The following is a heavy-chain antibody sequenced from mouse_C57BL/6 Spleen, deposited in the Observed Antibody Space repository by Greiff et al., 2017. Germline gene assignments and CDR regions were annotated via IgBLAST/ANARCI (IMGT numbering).Heavy chain of an antibody. CDR3: ASSYFDV. CDR2: IYPGDGDT. CDR1: GYAFSSSW. J-gene: IGHJ1*03. Sequence: QVQLQQSGPELVKPGASVKISCKASGYAFSSSWMNWVKQRPGKGLEWIGRIYPGDGDTNYNGKFKGKATLTAAKSSSTAYMQLSSLTSEDSAVYFCASSYFDVRGTGTTVTVSS. V-gene: IGHV1-82*01.